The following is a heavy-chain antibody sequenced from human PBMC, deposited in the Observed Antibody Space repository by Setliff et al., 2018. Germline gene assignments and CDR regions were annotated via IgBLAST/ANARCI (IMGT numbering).Heavy chain of an antibody. CDR1: GFMFNSYG. CDR3: ARLSYRWSQYYYFDY. Sequence: GGSLRLSCTASGFMFNSYGMHWVRQAPGKGLEWVAYLRFDGKTQHYADFVKGRFIISRDNSRNFLYQQMDSLRTEDTAVYYCARLSYRWSQYYYFDYWGQGALVTVSS. D-gene: IGHD2-15*01. J-gene: IGHJ4*02. V-gene: IGHV3-30*02. CDR2: LRFDGKTQ.